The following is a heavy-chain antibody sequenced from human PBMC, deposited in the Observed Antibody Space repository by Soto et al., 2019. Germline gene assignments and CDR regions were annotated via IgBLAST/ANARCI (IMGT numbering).Heavy chain of an antibody. CDR2: IIPIFGTA. D-gene: IGHD6-19*01. Sequence: GASVKVSCKASGGTFSSYAISWVRQAPGQGLEWMGGIIPIFGTANYAQKFQGRVTITADESTSTAYMELSSLRSEDTAVYYCAREEKGQWPSYYFDYWGQGTLVTVSS. CDR3: AREEKGQWPSYYFDY. J-gene: IGHJ4*02. CDR1: GGTFSSYA. V-gene: IGHV1-69*13.